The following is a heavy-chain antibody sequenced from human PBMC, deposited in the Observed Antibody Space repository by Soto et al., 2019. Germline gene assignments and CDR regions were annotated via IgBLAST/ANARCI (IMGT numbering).Heavy chain of an antibody. CDR1: GGSISTVGHY. J-gene: IGHJ4*02. D-gene: IGHD7-27*01. CDR2: VYPTGST. V-gene: IGHV4-31*03. Sequence: TLSLTCSVSGGSISTVGHYWTWIRQPPGKGLEWIGSVYPTGSTYYRKSLRSRLTISIDTSQHEFSLRLHSVTAADTAVYYCARATGARRIRNCDYWGQGSLLTVSS. CDR3: ARATGARRIRNCDY.